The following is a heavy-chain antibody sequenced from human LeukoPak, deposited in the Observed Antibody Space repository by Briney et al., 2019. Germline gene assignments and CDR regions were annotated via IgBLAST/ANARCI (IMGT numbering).Heavy chain of an antibody. D-gene: IGHD3-10*01. CDR1: GFTFSSYS. J-gene: IGHJ4*02. V-gene: IGHV3-21*04. CDR3: AKEEGYYGSGSYYSGVPYYFDY. Sequence: GGSLRLSCAASGFTFSSYSMNWVRQAPGKGLEWVSSVSSRSSYIYYADSVKGRFTISRDNSKNTLYLQMNSLRAEDTAVYYCAKEEGYYGSGSYYSGVPYYFDYWGQGTLVTVSS. CDR2: VSSRSSYI.